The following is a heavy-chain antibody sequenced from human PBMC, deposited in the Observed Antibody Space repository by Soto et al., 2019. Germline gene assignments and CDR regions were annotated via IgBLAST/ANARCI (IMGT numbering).Heavy chain of an antibody. CDR2: IFYSGSS. J-gene: IGHJ4*02. V-gene: IGHV4-59*01. CDR3: ARVFPSYCGGDCSYFDS. Sequence: SETLSLTCTSSGGSLSSYYWSWIRQPPGKGLEWIGYIFYSGSSNYNPALKSRVTMSVDTSKNQFSLKLSSVTAADTAVDFCARVFPSYCGGDCSYFDSWGQGTLVTVSS. CDR1: GGSLSSYY. D-gene: IGHD2-21*02.